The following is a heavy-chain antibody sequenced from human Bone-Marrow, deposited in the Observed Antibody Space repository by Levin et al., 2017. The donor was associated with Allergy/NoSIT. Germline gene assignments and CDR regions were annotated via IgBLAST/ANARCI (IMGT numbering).Heavy chain of an antibody. CDR3: ARGGYYYMDV. CDR1: AGSISSYY. CDR2: IYYSGST. Sequence: SETLSLTCTVSAGSISSYYWSWIRQPPGKGLEWIGYIYYSGSTNYNPSLESRVTISVDTSKNQFSLKLSSVTAADTAVYYCARGGYYYMDVWGKGTTVTVSS. V-gene: IGHV4-59*01. J-gene: IGHJ6*03.